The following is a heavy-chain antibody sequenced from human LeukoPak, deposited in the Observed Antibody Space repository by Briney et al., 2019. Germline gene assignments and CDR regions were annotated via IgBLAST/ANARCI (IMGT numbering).Heavy chain of an antibody. D-gene: IGHD2-15*01. J-gene: IGHJ4*02. V-gene: IGHV3-23*01. CDR2: ISGSGGGT. CDR1: GFTFSSYA. CDR3: AKDPGGYCSGGSCYHDY. Sequence: GGSLRLSCAASGFTFSSYAMSWVRQAPGKGLEWVSAISGSGGGTYYADSVKGRFTISRDNSKNTLYLQMNSLRAEDTAVYYCAKDPGGYCSGGSCYHDYWGQGTLVTVSS.